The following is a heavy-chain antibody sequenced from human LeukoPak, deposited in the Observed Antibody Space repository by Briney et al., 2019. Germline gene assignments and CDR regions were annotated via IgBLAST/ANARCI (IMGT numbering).Heavy chain of an antibody. D-gene: IGHD3-22*01. J-gene: IGHJ4*02. CDR1: GFTFSNYA. V-gene: IGHV3-21*01. Sequence: GGSLRLSCAASGFTFSNYAMSWVRQAPGKGLEWVSSISSGSTYISYADSLKGRFTISRDNAKNSLYLQMNSLRAEDTAVYYCARGGSSGPYYFDYWGQGTLVTVSS. CDR2: ISSGSTYI. CDR3: ARGGSSGPYYFDY.